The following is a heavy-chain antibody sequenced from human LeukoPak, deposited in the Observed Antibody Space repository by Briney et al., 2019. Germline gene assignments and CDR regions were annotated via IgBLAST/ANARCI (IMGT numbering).Heavy chain of an antibody. Sequence: PGGSLRLSCAASGFTFSSYTMNWVRQAPGKGLEWVSYISGGSYTIYYADSVKGRFTISRDDAKNSMFLQMNSLRVEDTAAYHCGRGYSGYSYWGQGTLVTVSS. D-gene: IGHD5-12*01. V-gene: IGHV3-48*01. CDR3: GRGYSGYSY. CDR2: ISGGSYTI. J-gene: IGHJ4*02. CDR1: GFTFSSYT.